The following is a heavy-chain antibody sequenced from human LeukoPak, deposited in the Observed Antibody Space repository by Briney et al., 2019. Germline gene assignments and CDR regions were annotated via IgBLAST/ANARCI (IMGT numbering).Heavy chain of an antibody. CDR2: INPNNGGT. V-gene: IGHV1-2*06. CDR1: GYTFTNYY. Sequence: ASVKVPCKASGYTFTNYYIHWVRQAPGQGLEWMGRINPNNGGTNYAQKFQGSVTMARDTSISTAYMELSGLTSDDTAIYYCAITVVENAFDIWGQGTMVIVSS. CDR3: AITVVENAFDI. J-gene: IGHJ3*02. D-gene: IGHD4-23*01.